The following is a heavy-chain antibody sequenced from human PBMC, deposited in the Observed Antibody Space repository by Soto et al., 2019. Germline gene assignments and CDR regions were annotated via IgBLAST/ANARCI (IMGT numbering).Heavy chain of an antibody. CDR3: AKCAYYSGWYFDL. CDR2: ISGSGGST. Sequence: VHLLESGGGLVQPGGSLRLSCAASEFTFSSYAMSWVRQAPGKGLEWVSAISGSGGSTDYADSVKGRFTISRDNSKNMLYLQMNSLRAEDTALYYCAKCAYYSGWYFDLWGRGTLVTVSS. J-gene: IGHJ2*01. V-gene: IGHV3-23*01. CDR1: EFTFSSYA. D-gene: IGHD3-22*01.